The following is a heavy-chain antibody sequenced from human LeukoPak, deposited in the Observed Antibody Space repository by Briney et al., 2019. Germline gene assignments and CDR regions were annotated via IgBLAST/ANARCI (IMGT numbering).Heavy chain of an antibody. V-gene: IGHV4-34*01. Sequence: KPSETLSLTCAVYGGSFSGYYWSWIRQPPGKGLEWIGEINHSGSTNYNPSLKSRVTISVDTSKNQFSLKLSSVTAADTAVYYCARENLDYGDYPTLWYFDYWGQGTLVTVSS. CDR1: GGSFSGYY. D-gene: IGHD4-17*01. CDR3: ARENLDYGDYPTLWYFDY. J-gene: IGHJ4*02. CDR2: INHSGST.